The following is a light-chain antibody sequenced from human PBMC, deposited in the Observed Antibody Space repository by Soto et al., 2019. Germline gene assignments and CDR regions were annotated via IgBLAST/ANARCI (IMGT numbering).Light chain of an antibody. Sequence: EIVMTQSPATLSVSPGGRVTLSCRASQSISDTIAWYQQKPGQAPRLLIYGASTRATGIPARFSGSGSGTEFTLTISSLQSEDFAVYYCQQYNNWPITFGQGTRLEI. V-gene: IGKV3-15*01. CDR3: QQYNNWPIT. J-gene: IGKJ5*01. CDR1: QSISDT. CDR2: GAS.